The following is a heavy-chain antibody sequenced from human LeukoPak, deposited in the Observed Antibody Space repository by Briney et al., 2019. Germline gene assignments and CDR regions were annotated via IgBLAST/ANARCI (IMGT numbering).Heavy chain of an antibody. CDR3: ARADYTSAWYGGGGYFFKY. V-gene: IGHV4-59*01. J-gene: IGHJ4*01. CDR2: YHTGST. CDR1: GASMRTNS. Sequence: SETLSLTCSVSGASMRTNSWTWIRQPLGKGLEWIGYHTGSTIYNPSLKSRVTISVDTSKNQFSLNLTSVTAADTAVYYCARADYTSAWYGGGGYFFKYWGHGILVTVSS. D-gene: IGHD6-19*01.